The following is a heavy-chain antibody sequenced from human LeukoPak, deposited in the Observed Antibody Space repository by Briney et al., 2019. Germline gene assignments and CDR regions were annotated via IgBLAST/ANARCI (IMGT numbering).Heavy chain of an antibody. V-gene: IGHV3-48*01. CDR3: ARDRDYYDSSGYYFYYYGMDV. J-gene: IGHJ6*02. CDR2: ISSSSSTI. Sequence: GGSLRLSCVASGFTFSSYSMNWVRQAPGKGLEWVSYISSSSSTIYYADSVKGRFTISRDNAKNSLYLQMNSLRAEDTAVYYCARDRDYYDSSGYYFYYYGMDVWGQGTTVTVSS. D-gene: IGHD3-22*01. CDR1: GFTFSSYS.